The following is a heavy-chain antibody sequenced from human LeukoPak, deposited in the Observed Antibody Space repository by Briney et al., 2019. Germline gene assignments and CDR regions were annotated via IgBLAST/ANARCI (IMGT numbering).Heavy chain of an antibody. J-gene: IGHJ4*02. D-gene: IGHD6-19*01. CDR3: AREGSGWAFDD. CDR1: GFTFSDYE. V-gene: IGHV3-48*03. Sequence: PGGSLRLSCAASGFTFSDYEMNWVRQAPGKGLEWVSYISSTDNTIYYADSVKGRFTISRDNAMNSLYLQMTSLRAEDTALYYCAREGSGWAFDDWGQGTLVTVSS. CDR2: ISSTDNTI.